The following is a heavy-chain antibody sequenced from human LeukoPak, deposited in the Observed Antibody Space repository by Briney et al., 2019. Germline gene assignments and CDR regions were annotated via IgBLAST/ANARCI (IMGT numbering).Heavy chain of an antibody. CDR1: GYXFISYG. J-gene: IGHJ4*02. D-gene: IGHD3-10*01. Sequence: EASVKVSCKASGYXFISYGISWVRQAPGQGLEWMGWINTYNGNTNYAQKYQGRVTMTTDTSTSTAYMELRSLRSDDTAVYYCAREEYYGSGSYPHFDYWGQGTLVTVSS. V-gene: IGHV1-18*04. CDR3: AREEYYGSGSYPHFDY. CDR2: INTYNGNT.